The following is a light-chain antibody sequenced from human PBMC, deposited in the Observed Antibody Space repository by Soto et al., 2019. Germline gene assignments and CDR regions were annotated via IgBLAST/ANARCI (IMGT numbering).Light chain of an antibody. V-gene: IGLV2-23*01. CDR2: EGT. CDR1: SSDVGTYNL. J-gene: IGLJ1*01. Sequence: QSVLTQPASVSGSPGQSITISCTGTSSDVGTYNLVSWYQQHPGKAPKLMVYEGTKRPSGVSNRFSGSKSGNTASLTISGLQVEDEADYYCCSYVGSSTYLFGTGTRSPS. CDR3: CSYVGSSTYL.